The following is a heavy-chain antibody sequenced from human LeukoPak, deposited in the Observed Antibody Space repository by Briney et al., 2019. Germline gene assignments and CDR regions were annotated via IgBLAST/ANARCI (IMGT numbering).Heavy chain of an antibody. J-gene: IGHJ6*04. V-gene: IGHV3-33*01. CDR3: ARGLQVIYGMDV. CDR1: GFTFSSYG. Sequence: GGSLRLSCAASGFTFSSYGMNWVRQAPGKGLEWVAVLWYDGSNKYYADSVKGRFTISRDNSKNTLYLQMNSLRAEDTAVYYCARGLQVIYGMDVWGKGTTVTVSS. D-gene: IGHD2-21*01. CDR2: LWYDGSNK.